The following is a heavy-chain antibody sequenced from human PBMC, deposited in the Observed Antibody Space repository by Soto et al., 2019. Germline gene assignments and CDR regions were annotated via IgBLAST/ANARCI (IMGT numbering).Heavy chain of an antibody. CDR3: ARGSRPLSGWTEY. CDR1: GFTVSNNY. J-gene: IGHJ4*02. Sequence: GSLRLSCAASGFTVSNNYMIWVRQAPGKGLEWVSVIYSDGSTYSASSVKGRFTISRDNSKNTLYLQMNSLRAEDTAVYYCARGSRPLSGWTEYWGLGT. CDR2: IYSDGST. V-gene: IGHV3-53*01. D-gene: IGHD6-19*01.